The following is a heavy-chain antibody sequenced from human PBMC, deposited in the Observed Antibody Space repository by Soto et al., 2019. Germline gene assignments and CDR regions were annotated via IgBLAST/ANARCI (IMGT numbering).Heavy chain of an antibody. Sequence: PGESLKISCKGSGYSFTSYWISWVRQMPGKGLEWMGRIDPSDSYTNYSPSFQGHVTISADKSISTAYLQWSSLKASDTAMYYCARTTESSSSHYYCYGMDVWGQGTTVTVSS. J-gene: IGHJ6*02. V-gene: IGHV5-10-1*01. CDR2: IDPSDSYT. D-gene: IGHD6-6*01. CDR1: GYSFTSYW. CDR3: ARTTESSSSHYYCYGMDV.